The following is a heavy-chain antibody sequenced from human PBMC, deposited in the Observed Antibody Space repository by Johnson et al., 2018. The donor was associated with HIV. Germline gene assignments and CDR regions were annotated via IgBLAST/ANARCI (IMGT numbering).Heavy chain of an antibody. V-gene: IGHV3-13*01. D-gene: IGHD3-10*01. CDR1: GFTFDDYA. CDR3: VRVGSGSYYSRDAFDI. CDR2: IGTAGDT. J-gene: IGHJ3*02. Sequence: VQVVESGGGLVQPGRSLRLSCAASGFTFDDYAMHWVRQAPGKGLEWVSGIGTAGDTYYQGSVKGRFTISRENAKNSLYLQMNSLTAGDTAVYFCVRVGSGSYYSRDAFDIWGQGTLVTVSS.